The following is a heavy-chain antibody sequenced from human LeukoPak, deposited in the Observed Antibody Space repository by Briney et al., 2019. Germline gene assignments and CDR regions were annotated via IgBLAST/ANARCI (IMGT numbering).Heavy chain of an antibody. CDR2: IKHGGGVK. D-gene: IGHD6-6*01. Sequence: GGSLRLSCGASGFIFSHYWMSWVRQAPGKGLEWVANIKHGGGVKYYVDSLKGRFTISRDNARNSVYLQMNSLRAEDTAVYYCARIGYSSSSFDYWGQGTLVTVSS. CDR1: GFIFSHYW. CDR3: ARIGYSSSSFDY. V-gene: IGHV3-7*01. J-gene: IGHJ4*02.